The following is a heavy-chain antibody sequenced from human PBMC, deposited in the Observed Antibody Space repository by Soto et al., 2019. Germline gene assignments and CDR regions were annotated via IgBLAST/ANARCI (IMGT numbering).Heavy chain of an antibody. J-gene: IGHJ5*02. D-gene: IGHD2-2*01. CDR2: IIPILVIA. Sequence: QVQLVQSGAEVKKPGSSVKVSCKASGGTFSSYTISWVRQAPGQGLEWMGRIIPILVIANYAQKFQGRVTITADKFTSTDYMELSSMRYEDTSVYYCASDCSSTRCYADPRGQGNLVTGSS. CDR1: GGTFSSYT. CDR3: ASDCSSTRCYADP. V-gene: IGHV1-69*02.